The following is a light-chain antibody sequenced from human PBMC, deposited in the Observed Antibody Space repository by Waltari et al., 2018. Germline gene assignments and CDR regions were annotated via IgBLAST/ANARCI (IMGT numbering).Light chain of an antibody. CDR1: QAISSW. CDR2: AAS. Sequence: DIQMTQSPSSVSASVGDRVTIFCRASQAISSWLAWYQQKPGKAPKLLIYAASSLQSGVPSRFSGSGFGTDFTLTISSLQPEDFATYFCQQFDTFPLTFGQGTRLEIK. V-gene: IGKV1-12*01. CDR3: QQFDTFPLT. J-gene: IGKJ5*01.